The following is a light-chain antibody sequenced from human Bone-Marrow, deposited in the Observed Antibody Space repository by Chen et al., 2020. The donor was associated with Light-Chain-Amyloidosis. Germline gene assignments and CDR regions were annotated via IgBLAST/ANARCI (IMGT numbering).Light chain of an antibody. V-gene: IGLV3-25*03. CDR2: RDT. CDR1: DLPTKY. CDR3: QSADSSGTYEVI. J-gene: IGLJ2*01. Sequence: SYELPPPPSVSVSPRQPARITCSGDDLPTKYAYWYQQKPGQAPVLVIHRDTERPSGISERFSGSSSGTTATLTISGVQAEDEADYHCQSADSSGTYEVIFGGGTKLTVL.